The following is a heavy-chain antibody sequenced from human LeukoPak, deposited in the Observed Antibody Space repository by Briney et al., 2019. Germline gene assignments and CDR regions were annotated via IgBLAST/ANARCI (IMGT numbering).Heavy chain of an antibody. D-gene: IGHD4-17*01. Sequence: GGSLRLSCAASGVTFSIYGRSWVRQGPGKGLEWVSEITESGDRTFYADSVKGRFTISRDNYKNTLYLQMNSLSADDTAVYYCATALGDSDYWGQGTLVTVSS. V-gene: IGHV3-23*01. CDR3: ATALGDSDY. CDR1: GVTFSIYG. J-gene: IGHJ4*02. CDR2: ITESGDRT.